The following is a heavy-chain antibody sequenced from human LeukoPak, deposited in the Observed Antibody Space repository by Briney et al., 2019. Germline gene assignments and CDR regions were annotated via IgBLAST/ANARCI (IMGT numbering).Heavy chain of an antibody. V-gene: IGHV3-7*03. D-gene: IGHD4/OR15-4a*01. J-gene: IGHJ4*02. Sequence: GGSLRLSCAASGFTFSNYWMSWVRQAPGKGLEWVANIKQDGSEKYYVDSVKGRFTISRDNSKNTLYLQMNSLRAEDTAVYYCARRAGAYSHPYDYWGQGTLVTVSS. CDR1: GFTFSNYW. CDR3: ARRAGAYSHPYDY. CDR2: IKQDGSEK.